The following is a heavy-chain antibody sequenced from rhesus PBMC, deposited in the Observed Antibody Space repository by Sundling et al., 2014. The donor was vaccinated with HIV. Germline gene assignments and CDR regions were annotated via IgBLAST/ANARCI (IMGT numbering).Heavy chain of an antibody. CDR2: INPYNGNT. CDR3: ARDMGGIYYFDY. D-gene: IGHD2-27*01. Sequence: QVQLVQSGAEVKKPGSSVKVSCKASGYTFTDYYMHWVRQAPRQGLEWMGWINPYNGNTKYAQKFQGRVTMTRDTSTSTAYMELSSLRSEDTAVYYCARDMGGIYYFDYWGQGVLVTVSS. CDR1: GYTFTDYY. J-gene: IGHJ4*01. V-gene: IGHV1S2*01.